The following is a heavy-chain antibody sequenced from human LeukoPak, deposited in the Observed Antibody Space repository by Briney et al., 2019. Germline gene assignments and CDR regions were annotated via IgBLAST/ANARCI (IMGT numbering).Heavy chain of an antibody. CDR2: INHSGST. CDR3: ASLYSRYFDY. V-gene: IGHV4-34*01. CDR1: GGSFSGYY. Sequence: PSETLSLTCAVYGGSFSGYYWSWIRQPPGKGLEWIGEINHSGSTNYNPSLKSRVTISVDTSKNQFSLKLSSVTAADTAVYYCASLYSRYFDYWGQGTLVTVSS. D-gene: IGHD2-21*01. J-gene: IGHJ4*02.